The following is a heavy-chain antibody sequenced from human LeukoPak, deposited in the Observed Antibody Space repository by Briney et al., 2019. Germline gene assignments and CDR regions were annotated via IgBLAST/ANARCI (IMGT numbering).Heavy chain of an antibody. CDR1: GYTFSSYG. D-gene: IGHD5-12*01. CDR3: ARSSLGTITAGPFDY. V-gene: IGHV1-18*01. CDR2: ISGYNGNT. Sequence: ASVKVSCKASGYTFSSYGTAWVRQAPGQGLEWMGWISGYNGNTNYAQKLQGRVSMTTDTSTTTAYMELRSLTSDDTALYYCARSSLGTITAGPFDYWGQGTLVTVSS. J-gene: IGHJ4*02.